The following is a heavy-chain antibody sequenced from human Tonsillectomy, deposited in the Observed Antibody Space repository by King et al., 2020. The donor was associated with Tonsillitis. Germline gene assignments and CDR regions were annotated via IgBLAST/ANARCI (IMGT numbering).Heavy chain of an antibody. J-gene: IGHJ4*02. CDR1: GFSLSTSGMC. CDR2: IDWDDDK. CDR3: ARINYYDSSGYNGYFDY. Sequence: TLKESGLALVKPTQTLTLTCTFSGFSLSTSGMCVSWIRQPPGKALEWLALIDWDDDKYYSTSLKTRLTISKDTCKNQVVLTMTNMDPMDTATYYCARINYYDSSGYNGYFDYWGQGTLVTVSS. D-gene: IGHD3-22*01. V-gene: IGHV2-70*01.